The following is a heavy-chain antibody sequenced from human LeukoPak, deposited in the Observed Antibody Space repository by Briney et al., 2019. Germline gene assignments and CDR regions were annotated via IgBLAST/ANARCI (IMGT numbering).Heavy chain of an antibody. CDR2: ISSSDYYI. Sequence: KPGGSLRLSCTASGFTFSGYTMNWVRQAPGKGLEWASSISSSDYYINYAESVEGRFTISRNNADNLLYLQMNSLRAEDTAMYYCAFGAGGTFWGQGTLVTVSS. D-gene: IGHD3-3*01. J-gene: IGHJ4*02. V-gene: IGHV3-21*06. CDR3: AFGAGGTF. CDR1: GFTFSGYT.